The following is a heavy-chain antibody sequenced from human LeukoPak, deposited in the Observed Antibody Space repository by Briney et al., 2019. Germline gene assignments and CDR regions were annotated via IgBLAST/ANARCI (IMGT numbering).Heavy chain of an antibody. J-gene: IGHJ3*02. CDR1: GGSISSYY. CDR2: IYYSGST. CDR3: AGQTIAVAGTLFDI. D-gene: IGHD6-19*01. Sequence: SSETLSLTCTVSGGSISSYYWSWIRQPPGKGLEWIGYIYYSGSTNYNPSLKSRVTISVDTSKNQFSLKLSSVTAADTAVYYCAGQTIAVAGTLFDIWGQGTMVTVSS. V-gene: IGHV4-59*01.